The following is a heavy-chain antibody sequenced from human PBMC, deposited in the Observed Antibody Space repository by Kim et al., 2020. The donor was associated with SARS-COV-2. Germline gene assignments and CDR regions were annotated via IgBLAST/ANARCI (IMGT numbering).Heavy chain of an antibody. CDR2: ISYDGSNK. Sequence: GGSLRLSCSASGFTFSSYAMHWVRQAPGKGLEWVAVISYDGSNKYYADSVKGRFTISRDNSKNTLYLQMNSLRAEDTAVYYCARDPPATQLLAFDYWGQGTLVTVSS. V-gene: IGHV3-30-3*01. D-gene: IGHD1-26*01. CDR3: ARDPPATQLLAFDY. J-gene: IGHJ4*02. CDR1: GFTFSSYA.